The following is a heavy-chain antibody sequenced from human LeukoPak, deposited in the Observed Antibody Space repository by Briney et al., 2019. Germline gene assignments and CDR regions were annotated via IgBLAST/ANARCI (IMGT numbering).Heavy chain of an antibody. CDR1: GGSLSTYF. CDR3: ARESGTERDFDY. J-gene: IGHJ4*02. V-gene: IGHV4-4*07. Sequence: SETLSLTCTVSGGSLSTYFWSWIRQPAGKGLEWIGRIYNSGITNYNPSLKSRVTMSVDTSKNQFSLKLSSVTAADTAVYYCARESGTERDFDYWGQGTLVTVSS. CDR2: IYNSGIT. D-gene: IGHD1-26*01.